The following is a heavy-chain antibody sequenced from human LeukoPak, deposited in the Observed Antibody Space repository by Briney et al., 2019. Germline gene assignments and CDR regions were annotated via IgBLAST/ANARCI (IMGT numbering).Heavy chain of an antibody. V-gene: IGHV4-34*01. CDR2: INHSGST. Sequence: SETLSLTCAVYGGSFSGYYWSWIRQPPGKGLEWIGEINHSGSTNYNPSLKSRVTISVDTSKNQFSLKLSSVTAADTAVNYCARGKPGIAAAGTWYYWGQGTLVTVSS. CDR3: ARGKPGIAAAGTWYY. J-gene: IGHJ4*02. D-gene: IGHD6-13*01. CDR1: GGSFSGYY.